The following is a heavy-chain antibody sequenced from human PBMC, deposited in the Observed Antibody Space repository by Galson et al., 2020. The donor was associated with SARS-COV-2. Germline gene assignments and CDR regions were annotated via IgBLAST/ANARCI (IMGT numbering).Heavy chain of an antibody. J-gene: IGHJ3*02. CDR2: ISSSSSYI. V-gene: IGHV3-21*01. D-gene: IGHD3-3*01. Sequence: NSGGSLRLSCAASGFTFSSYSMNWVRQAPGKGLEWVSSISSSSSYIYYADSVKGRFTISRDNAKNSLYLQMNSLRAEDTAVYYCARGGVLTIFGVVIIQAQPHDAFDIWGQGTMVTVSS. CDR1: GFTFSSYS. CDR3: ARGGVLTIFGVVIIQAQPHDAFDI.